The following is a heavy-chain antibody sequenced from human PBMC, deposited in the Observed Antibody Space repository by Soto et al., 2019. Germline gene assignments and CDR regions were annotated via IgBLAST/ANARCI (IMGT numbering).Heavy chain of an antibody. Sequence: SGKVSYRASGGTFRSYAISWVRQAPGQGLEWMGGIIPIFGTANYAQKFQGRVTITADESTSTAYMELSSLRSEDTAVYYCARATLTTVVTDPYYYYGMDVWGQGTTVTVSS. CDR2: IIPIFGTA. V-gene: IGHV1-69*13. CDR1: GGTFRSYA. D-gene: IGHD4-17*01. J-gene: IGHJ6*02. CDR3: ARATLTTVVTDPYYYYGMDV.